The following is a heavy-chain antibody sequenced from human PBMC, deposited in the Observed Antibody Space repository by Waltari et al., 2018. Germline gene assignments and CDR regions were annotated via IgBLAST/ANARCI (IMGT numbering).Heavy chain of an antibody. Sequence: EVQLLESGGGLVQPGGSLRLSCAASGFTFSSYAMSWVRQAPGKGLEWVSAISGSGGSTYYADSVKGRFTISRDNSKNTLYLQMNSLRAEDTAVYYCAKDHSRGLKLRFLEWFDYWGQGTLVTVSS. CDR1: GFTFSSYA. D-gene: IGHD3-3*01. V-gene: IGHV3-23*01. CDR3: AKDHSRGLKLRFLEWFDY. J-gene: IGHJ4*02. CDR2: ISGSGGST.